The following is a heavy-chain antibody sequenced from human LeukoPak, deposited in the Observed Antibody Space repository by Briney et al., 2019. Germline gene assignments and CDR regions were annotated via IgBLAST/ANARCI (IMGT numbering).Heavy chain of an antibody. Sequence: RGSLRLSCAASGFTFSDCYMSWIRQAPGKGLEWVSYISSSGSTIYYADSVKGRFTIPRDNAKNSLYPQMNSLRAEDTAVYYCARRYCSSTSCPDYYYYMDVWGKGATVTVSS. CDR2: ISSSGSTI. CDR3: ARRYCSSTSCPDYYYYMDV. D-gene: IGHD2-2*01. CDR1: GFTFSDCY. J-gene: IGHJ6*03. V-gene: IGHV3-11*04.